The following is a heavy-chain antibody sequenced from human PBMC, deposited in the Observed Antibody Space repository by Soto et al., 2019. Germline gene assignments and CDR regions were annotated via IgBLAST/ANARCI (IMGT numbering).Heavy chain of an antibody. CDR2: ISSSSSTI. J-gene: IGHJ4*02. CDR3: ARPARSGWYLGDY. CDR1: GFTFSSYS. D-gene: IGHD6-19*01. V-gene: IGHV3-48*01. Sequence: VQLVESGGGLVQFGGSLRLSCAASGFTFSSYSMNWVRQAPGKGLEWLSYISSSSSTIYYADSVKGRFTISRDNAKNSLYLQMNSLRAEDTAVYYCARPARSGWYLGDYWGQGTLVTVSS.